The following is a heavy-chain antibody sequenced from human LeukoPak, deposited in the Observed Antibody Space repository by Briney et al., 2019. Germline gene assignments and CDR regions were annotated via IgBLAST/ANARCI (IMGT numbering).Heavy chain of an antibody. D-gene: IGHD4-17*01. CDR2: ISGSGGST. Sequence: GGSLRLSCAASGFTFSSYAMSWVRQAPGKGLEWVSAISGSGGSTYYADSVKGRFTISRDNSKNTLYLQMDSLRGEDTPVYDCAKDWQGYGHPLNYWGQGTLVTVSS. V-gene: IGHV3-23*01. CDR1: GFTFSSYA. CDR3: AKDWQGYGHPLNY. J-gene: IGHJ4*02.